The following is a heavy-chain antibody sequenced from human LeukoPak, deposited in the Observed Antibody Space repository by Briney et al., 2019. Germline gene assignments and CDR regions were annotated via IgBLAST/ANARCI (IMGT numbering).Heavy chain of an antibody. V-gene: IGHV4-61*08. CDR3: ARAPGSAYYPYYYMDV. CDR1: GASISSSGYY. D-gene: IGHD6-19*01. Sequence: SETLSLTCTVSGASISSSGYYWVWIRQPPGKGLEWIGYIYYSGSTNYNPSLKSRVTISVDTSKNQFSLNLNSVTAADTAEYYCARAPGSAYYPYYYMDVWGKGTTVTVSS. CDR2: IYYSGST. J-gene: IGHJ6*03.